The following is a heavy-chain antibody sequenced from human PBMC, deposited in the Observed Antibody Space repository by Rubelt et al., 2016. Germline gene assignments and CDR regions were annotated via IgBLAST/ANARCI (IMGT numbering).Heavy chain of an antibody. CDR3: AKDYKSGGDYSCWFDP. CDR2: IYSGGST. J-gene: IGHJ5*02. V-gene: IGHV3-53*01. D-gene: IGHD4-17*01. Sequence: GLEWVSVIYSGGSTYYADSVKGRFTISRDNSKNTLYLQMNSLRAEDTAVYYCAKDYKSGGDYSCWFDPWGQGTLVTVSS.